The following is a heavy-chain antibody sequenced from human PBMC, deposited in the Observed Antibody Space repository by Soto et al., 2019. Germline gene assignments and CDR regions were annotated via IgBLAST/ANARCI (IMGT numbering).Heavy chain of an antibody. J-gene: IGHJ4*02. V-gene: IGHV3-23*01. CDR1: GFTFSSYG. CDR3: AKELGHSKPFDY. D-gene: IGHD4-4*01. Sequence: GGSLRLSCAASGFTFSSYGMDWVRLAPGKGLEWVSAISASGANTYYADSVKGRFTISRDNSKNTLFLQMNSLRAEDTAIYYCAKELGHSKPFDYWGQRTLVTVSS. CDR2: ISASGANT.